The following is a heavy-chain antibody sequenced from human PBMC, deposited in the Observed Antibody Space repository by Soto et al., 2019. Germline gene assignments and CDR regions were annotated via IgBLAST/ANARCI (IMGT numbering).Heavy chain of an antibody. V-gene: IGHV1-3*01. CDR2: MNPKTGNI. CDR3: TREAVVAENWFDP. CDR1: RYTFVDYA. J-gene: IGHJ5*02. Sequence: QVRLVQSGAEVKRPGASVKVSCRASRYTFVDYALHWVRQAPGQGLEWVGWMNPKTGNIKSSHKFEDRVSITRDTATSTAYMELSGLRSEDTAVYFCTREAVVAENWFDPWGQGTLVTVSS. D-gene: IGHD3-22*01.